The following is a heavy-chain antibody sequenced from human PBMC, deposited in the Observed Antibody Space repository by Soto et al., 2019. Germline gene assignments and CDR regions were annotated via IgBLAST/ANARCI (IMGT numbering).Heavy chain of an antibody. V-gene: IGHV3-23*01. CDR3: AKVDMYSSSCPYYYYGMDV. CDR2: ISGSGGST. CDR1: GFTFSSYA. Sequence: GGSLRLSCAASGFTFSSYAMSWVRQAPGKGLEWVSAISGSGGSTYYADSVKGRFTISRDNSKNTLYLQMNSLRAEDTAVYYCAKVDMYSSSCPYYYYGMDVWGQGTTVTVSS. J-gene: IGHJ6*02. D-gene: IGHD6-13*01.